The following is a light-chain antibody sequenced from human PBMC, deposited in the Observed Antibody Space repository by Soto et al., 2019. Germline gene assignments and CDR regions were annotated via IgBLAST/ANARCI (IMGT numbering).Light chain of an antibody. Sequence: DIVMTQSPDSLAVSLGERATINCKSSQSLYNSNNLNYLAWYQQKPGQPPKLLLYWASTRESGVPDRFSGSGSGTDFTLTISSLQAADVAVYYCQQYHSNPSTFGQGTKLELK. J-gene: IGKJ2*01. CDR3: QQYHSNPST. CDR1: QSLYNSNNLNY. CDR2: WAS. V-gene: IGKV4-1*01.